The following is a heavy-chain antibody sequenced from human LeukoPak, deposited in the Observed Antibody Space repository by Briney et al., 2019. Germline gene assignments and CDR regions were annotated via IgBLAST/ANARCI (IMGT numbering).Heavy chain of an antibody. Sequence: GGSLRLSCAASGFTFSSYGMHWVRQAPGKGLEWVAVISYDGSNKYYADSVKGRFTISRDNSKNTLYLQMNSLRAEDTAVYYCAKERQCGYSYGYLLGYWGQGTLVTVSS. CDR3: AKERQCGYSYGYLLGY. D-gene: IGHD5-18*01. CDR1: GFTFSSYG. J-gene: IGHJ4*02. CDR2: ISYDGSNK. V-gene: IGHV3-30*18.